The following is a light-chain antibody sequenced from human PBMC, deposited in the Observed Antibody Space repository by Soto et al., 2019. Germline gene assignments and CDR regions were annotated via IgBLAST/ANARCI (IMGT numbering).Light chain of an antibody. CDR1: QSVSSN. CDR2: DAS. Sequence: EIVLIQSPATLSLSPGERATLSCRASQSVSSNLAWYQQNPGQAPRLLIFDASNRATGVPDRFSGDGSGTDFTLTVTSLHSEDFGIYYCQQYTDWPPTFGQGTKVDIK. CDR3: QQYTDWPPT. V-gene: IGKV3-15*01. J-gene: IGKJ1*01.